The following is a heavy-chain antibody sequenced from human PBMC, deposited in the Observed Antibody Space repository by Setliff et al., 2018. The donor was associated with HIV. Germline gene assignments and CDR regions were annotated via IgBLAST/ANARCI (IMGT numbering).Heavy chain of an antibody. J-gene: IGHJ6*02. D-gene: IGHD3-10*01. CDR3: ARPKEYYYGSGRPSYGMDV. CDR2: IIPIFGTA. V-gene: IGHV1-69*05. CDR1: GATFSSYA. Sequence: VASVKVSCKASGATFSSYAISWVRQAPGQGLEWMVGIIPIFGTANYAQKFQGRVTITTDESTSTAYMELSSLRSEDTAVYYCARPKEYYYGSGRPSYGMDVWGQGTTVTVSS.